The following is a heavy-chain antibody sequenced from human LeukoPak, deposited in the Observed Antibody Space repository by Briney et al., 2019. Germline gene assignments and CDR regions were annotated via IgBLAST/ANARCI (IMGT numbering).Heavy chain of an antibody. V-gene: IGHV3-53*01. CDR1: GFTVSSNY. Sequence: GGSLRLSCAASGFTVSSNYMSWVRQAPGKGLEWVSVIYSGGSTYYADSVKGRFTISRDNSKNTLYLQMNSLRAEDTAVYYCAREPDIYGVVDDAFDIWGQGTMVTVSS. CDR3: AREPDIYGVVDDAFDI. CDR2: IYSGGST. D-gene: IGHD4-17*01. J-gene: IGHJ3*02.